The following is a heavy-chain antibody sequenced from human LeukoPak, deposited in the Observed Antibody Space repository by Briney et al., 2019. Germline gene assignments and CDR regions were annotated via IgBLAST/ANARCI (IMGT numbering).Heavy chain of an antibody. CDR2: ISSNGDTM. J-gene: IGHJ4*02. CDR3: ALYNFGHFDY. Sequence: GGSLRLSCAASGFPFSDYCMSWVRQAPGKGLEWISYISSNGDTMFYADSVKGRFSISRDNSKNSLYLQMNGLSVDDTAVYYCALYNFGHFDYWGQGALVTVSS. D-gene: IGHD5-18*01. V-gene: IGHV3-11*01. CDR1: GFPFSDYC.